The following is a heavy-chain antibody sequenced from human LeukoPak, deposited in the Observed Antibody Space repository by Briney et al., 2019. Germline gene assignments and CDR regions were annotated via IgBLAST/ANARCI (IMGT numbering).Heavy chain of an antibody. D-gene: IGHD3-22*01. V-gene: IGHV1-18*01. Sequence: ASVKVSSKASGYTFTSYGISWVRQAPGQGLEWMGWISAYNGNTNYAQKLQGRVTMTTDTSTSTAYMELRSLRSDDTAVYYCAKDSSGYPLDYWGQGTLVTVSS. J-gene: IGHJ4*02. CDR2: ISAYNGNT. CDR3: AKDSSGYPLDY. CDR1: GYTFTSYG.